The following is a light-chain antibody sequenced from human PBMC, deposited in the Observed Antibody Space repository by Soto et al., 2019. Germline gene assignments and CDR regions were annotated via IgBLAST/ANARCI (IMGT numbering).Light chain of an antibody. CDR1: QSVSSN. V-gene: IGKV3-15*01. Sequence: EIVMTQSPATLSVSPGERATLSCRASQSVSSNFAWYQQKPGQAPRLLIYGASTRATGIPARFSGSGSGTEFTLTISSLQSEDFAVYYCEQYNIWPPVTFGQGTKVEIK. CDR3: EQYNIWPPVT. J-gene: IGKJ1*01. CDR2: GAS.